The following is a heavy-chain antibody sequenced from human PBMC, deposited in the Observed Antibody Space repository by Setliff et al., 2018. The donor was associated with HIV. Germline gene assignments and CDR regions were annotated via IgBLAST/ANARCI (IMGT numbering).Heavy chain of an antibody. V-gene: IGHV1-46*01. CDR3: ARRGVPQQIDLDS. CDR1: GYTFTSYY. D-gene: IGHD3-10*01. J-gene: IGHJ5*01. CDR2: INPSGGST. Sequence: ASVKVSCKASGYTFTSYYIHWVRQAPGQGLGWMGRINPSGGSTSYAQKFQGRVTMTRDTSTSTVYMGLSSLRSEDTARYYCARRGVPQQIDLDSWGHGTLVTVSS.